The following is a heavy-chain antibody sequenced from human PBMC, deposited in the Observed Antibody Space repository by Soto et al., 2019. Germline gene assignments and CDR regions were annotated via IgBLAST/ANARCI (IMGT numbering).Heavy chain of an antibody. CDR2: IFSGGST. V-gene: IGHV3-53*05. CDR3: ARPLNYGDYSSDAFDI. D-gene: IGHD4-17*01. CDR1: GFTVSTNY. Sequence: GGSLRLSCAGSGFTVSTNYMIWVRQAPGKGLEWVSVIFSGGSTYYADSVKGRFTISRDSSSDTLYLLMSSLRSEDTAVYYCARPLNYGDYSSDAFDIWGQGTMVTVSS. J-gene: IGHJ3*02.